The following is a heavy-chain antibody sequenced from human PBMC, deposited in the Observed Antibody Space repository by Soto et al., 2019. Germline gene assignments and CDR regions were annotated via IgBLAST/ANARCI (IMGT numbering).Heavy chain of an antibody. CDR2: IDTAGDT. D-gene: IGHD5-12*01. CDR3: ARVEMATTAYDY. V-gene: IGHV3-13*01. Sequence: EVQLVESGGGLVQPGGSLRLSCAASGFTFSSYDIHWVRQATGKGLEWVSAIDTAGDTYYPGSVKGRFTISRENANNSLYLQMNSLRAEDTAVYYCARVEMATTAYDYWGQGTVVTVSS. CDR1: GFTFSSYD. J-gene: IGHJ4*02.